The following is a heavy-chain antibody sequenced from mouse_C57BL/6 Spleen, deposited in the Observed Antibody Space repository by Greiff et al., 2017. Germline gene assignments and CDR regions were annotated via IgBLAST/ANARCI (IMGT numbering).Heavy chain of an antibody. V-gene: IGHV2-2*01. Sequence: VKLVESGPGLVQPSQSLSITCTVSGFSLTSYGVHWVRQSPGKGLEWLGVIWSGGSTDYNAAFISRLSISKDNSKSQVFCKMNSLQADDTAIYYCARNYYGSSPLFAYWGQGTLVTVSA. CDR3: ARNYYGSSPLFAY. CDR2: IWSGGST. CDR1: GFSLTSYG. D-gene: IGHD1-1*01. J-gene: IGHJ3*01.